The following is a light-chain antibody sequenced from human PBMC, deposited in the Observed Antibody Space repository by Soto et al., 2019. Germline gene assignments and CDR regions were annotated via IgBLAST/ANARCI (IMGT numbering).Light chain of an antibody. V-gene: IGKV3-15*01. CDR2: GAS. CDR3: QQYHISPPDT. J-gene: IGKJ2*01. Sequence: EIVMTQSPATLSVSPGERATLSCRASQSVRSNLAWYQQKPGQAPRLLIYGASTRATGIPARFSGSGSGTDFTLTIISLQSEDFAVYYCQQYHISPPDTFGQGTKVEIK. CDR1: QSVRSN.